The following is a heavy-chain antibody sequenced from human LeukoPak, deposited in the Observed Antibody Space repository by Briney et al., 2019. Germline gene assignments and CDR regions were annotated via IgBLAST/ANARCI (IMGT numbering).Heavy chain of an antibody. CDR2: IRSKAYGGTT. J-gene: IGHJ3*02. CDR3: TSTYQAFDI. D-gene: IGHD2-2*01. V-gene: IGHV3-49*04. Sequence: GSPRLSCTASGFTFGDYAMSWVRQAPGKGLEWVGFIRSKAYGGTTEYAASVKGRFTISRDDSKSIAYLQMNSLKTEDTAVYYCTSTYQAFDIWGQGTMVTVSS. CDR1: GFTFGDYA.